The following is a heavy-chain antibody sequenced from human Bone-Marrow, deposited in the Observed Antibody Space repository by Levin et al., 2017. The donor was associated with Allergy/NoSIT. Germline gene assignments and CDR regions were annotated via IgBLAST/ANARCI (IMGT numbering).Heavy chain of an antibody. CDR1: EYSFTTYW. Sequence: GESLKISCKASEYSFTTYWIGWVRQMPGKGLEWMGSIHPEDSDTRYSPSFQGQVSISADKSISTAYLQWSSLEASDTAMYYCARHDSLGCGVVWFDPWGQGSRVTVSS. CDR2: IHPEDSDT. D-gene: IGHD3-16*01. J-gene: IGHJ5*02. V-gene: IGHV5-51*01. CDR3: ARHDSLGCGVVWFDP.